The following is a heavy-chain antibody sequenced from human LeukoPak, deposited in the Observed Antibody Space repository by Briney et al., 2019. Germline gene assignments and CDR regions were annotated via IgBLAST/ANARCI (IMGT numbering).Heavy chain of an antibody. D-gene: IGHD3/OR15-3a*01. J-gene: IGHJ6*03. V-gene: IGHV4-59*12. CDR2: IYYSGST. CDR1: GGSISSYY. CDR3: ARKLDRSTRHYYYMDV. Sequence: SETLSLTCTVSGGSISSYYWSWIRQPPGKGLEWVGYIYYSGSTNYNPSLKSRVTISVDTSKNQFSLKLSSVTAADTAVYYCARKLDRSTRHYYYMDVWGKGTTVTVSS.